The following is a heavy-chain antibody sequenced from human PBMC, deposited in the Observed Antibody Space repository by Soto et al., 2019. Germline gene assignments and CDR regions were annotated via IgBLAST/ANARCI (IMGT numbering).Heavy chain of an antibody. Sequence: QEQRVQSGAEVKKPGSSLKVSCKASGGLFSSYPISWVRQVPGKGLEWMGGIIPVFQTAYYTQRFQGRVTITADESTNTAYMELSSLRSEDTAIYYCARGGSGYTWFNEFWGHGTLVTVSS. CDR2: IIPVFQTA. D-gene: IGHD3-22*01. J-gene: IGHJ4*01. CDR1: GGLFSSYP. V-gene: IGHV1-69*01. CDR3: ARGGSGYTWFNEF.